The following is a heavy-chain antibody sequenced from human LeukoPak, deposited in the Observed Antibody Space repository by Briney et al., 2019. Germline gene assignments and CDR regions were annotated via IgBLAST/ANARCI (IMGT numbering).Heavy chain of an antibody. J-gene: IGHJ3*02. Sequence: SETLSLTCTVSGGSISSYYWSWIRQPPGKGLEWIGYTYYSGSTNYNPSLKSRVTISVDTSKNQFSLKLSSVTAADTAVYYCARLTAYYDSSGYYLDAFDIWGQGTMVTVSS. CDR3: ARLTAYYDSSGYYLDAFDI. V-gene: IGHV4-59*08. CDR2: TYYSGST. D-gene: IGHD3-22*01. CDR1: GGSISSYY.